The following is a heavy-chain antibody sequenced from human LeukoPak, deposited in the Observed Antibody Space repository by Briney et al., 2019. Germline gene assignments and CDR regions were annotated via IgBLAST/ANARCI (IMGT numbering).Heavy chain of an antibody. CDR1: GGSISSYY. CDR2: IYYSGST. V-gene: IGHV4-59*01. CDR3: ASLPYCSSTTCPLDY. D-gene: IGHD2-2*01. J-gene: IGHJ4*02. Sequence: KASETLSLTCTVSGGSISSYYWSWIRQPPGKGLEWIGYIYYSGSTNYNPSLKSRVTISVDTSKNQFFLKLSSVTSADTAVYYCASLPYCSSTTCPLDYWGQGTLVTVSS.